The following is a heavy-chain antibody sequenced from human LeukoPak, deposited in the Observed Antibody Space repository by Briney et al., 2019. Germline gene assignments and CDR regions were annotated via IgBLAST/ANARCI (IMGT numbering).Heavy chain of an antibody. D-gene: IGHD4-17*01. CDR3: ARVSPNTVTTLQYFDY. V-gene: IGHV4-38-2*02. CDR1: GYSISSGYY. CDR2: INHSGST. J-gene: IGHJ4*02. Sequence: SETLSLTCTVSGYSISSGYYWGWIRQPPGEGLEWIGEINHSGSTNYNPSLKSRVTISVDTSKNQFSLKLSSVTAADTAVYYCARVSPNTVTTLQYFDYGGQGTLVTVSS.